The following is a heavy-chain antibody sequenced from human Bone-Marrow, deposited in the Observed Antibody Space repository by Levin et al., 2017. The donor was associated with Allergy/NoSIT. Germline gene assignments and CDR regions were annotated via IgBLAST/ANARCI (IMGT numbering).Heavy chain of an antibody. J-gene: IGHJ4*02. V-gene: IGHV3-7*01. Sequence: GGSLRLSCVASGFSFTNSWMTWVRQAPGKGLERVAIINGDGTVIAYVDSVKGRFTISRDNARNSLYLQMNGLGAEDTAVYYCARDRAYSSYDYWAQGTLVTVSS. CDR2: INGDGTVI. CDR1: GFSFTNSW. D-gene: IGHD1-26*01. CDR3: ARDRAYSSYDY.